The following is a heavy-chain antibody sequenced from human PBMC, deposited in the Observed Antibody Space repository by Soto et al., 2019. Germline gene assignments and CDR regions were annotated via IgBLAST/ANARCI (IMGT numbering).Heavy chain of an antibody. Sequence: GSSVKVCCKASGDTFGRNAIQWVRQAPGQGLEWMGGSIPMFPTTNYEQKFKGRLTIYADESTGTAYMQMTRLTSEDTAVYYCTKDGHPAEYAYWGQGT. CDR3: TKDGHPAEYAY. CDR1: GDTFGRNA. J-gene: IGHJ4*02. V-gene: IGHV1-69*13. D-gene: IGHD2-2*01. CDR2: SIPMFPTT.